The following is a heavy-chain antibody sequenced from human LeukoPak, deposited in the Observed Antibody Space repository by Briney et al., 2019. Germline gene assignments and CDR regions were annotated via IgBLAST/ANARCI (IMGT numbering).Heavy chain of an antibody. J-gene: IGHJ3*02. CDR3: ARDRFFDWNDSDAFDI. CDR2: IYYSGST. V-gene: IGHV4-59*01. CDR1: GGSISSYY. Sequence: SETLSLTCTVSGGSISSYYWSWIRQPPGKGLEWIGYIYYSGSTNYNPSLKSRVTISVDTSKNQFSLKLSPVTAADTAVYYCARDRFFDWNDSDAFDIWGQGTMVTVSS. D-gene: IGHD1-1*01.